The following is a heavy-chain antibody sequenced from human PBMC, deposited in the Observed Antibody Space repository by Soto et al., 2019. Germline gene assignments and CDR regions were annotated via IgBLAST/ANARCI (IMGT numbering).Heavy chain of an antibody. Sequence: PSETLSLTCAVYGGPFRGFYWSWIRQPPGKGLEWIGEINHSGSTNYNPSLKSRVTISVDTSKNQFSLKLSSVTAADTAVYYCARGVVVVTAAQPYGMDVWGQGTTVTVS. J-gene: IGHJ6*02. D-gene: IGHD2-2*01. CDR2: INHSGST. CDR1: GGPFRGFY. V-gene: IGHV4-34*01. CDR3: ARGVVVVTAAQPYGMDV.